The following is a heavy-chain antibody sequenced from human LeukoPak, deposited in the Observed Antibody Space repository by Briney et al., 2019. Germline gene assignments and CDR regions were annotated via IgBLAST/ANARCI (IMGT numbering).Heavy chain of an antibody. D-gene: IGHD6-19*01. J-gene: IGHJ4*02. CDR1: GFTFSSYA. CDR3: AKSPPSSGWDLLGADF. Sequence: PGGSLRLSCAASGFTFSSYAMTWVREAPGKGLDWVSGIAGSGSMTYYADSVKGRFTISRDNSKNTLYLQMNSLRVEDTAVYYCAKSPPSSGWDLLGADFWGQGTLVTVSS. V-gene: IGHV3-23*01. CDR2: IAGSGSMT.